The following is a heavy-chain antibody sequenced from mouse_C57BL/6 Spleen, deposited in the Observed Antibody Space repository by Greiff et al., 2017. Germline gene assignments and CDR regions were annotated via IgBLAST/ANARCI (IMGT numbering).Heavy chain of an antibody. CDR3: ARGGYGAGFDD. J-gene: IGHJ2*01. CDR1: GYAFTNYL. V-gene: IGHV1-54*01. D-gene: IGHD3-1*01. Sequence: QVQLQQSGAELVRPGTSVKVSCKASGYAFTNYLIDWVKQRPGQGLEWIGVINPGSGGTNYNEKFKGKATLTVDKSSSTAYMQLSSLTSEDSAVYFGARGGYGAGFDDWGQGTTLTVSS. CDR2: INPGSGGT.